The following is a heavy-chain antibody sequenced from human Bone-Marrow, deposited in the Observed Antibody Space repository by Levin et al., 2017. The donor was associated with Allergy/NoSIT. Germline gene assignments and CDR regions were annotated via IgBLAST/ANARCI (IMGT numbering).Heavy chain of an antibody. CDR3: AKDTYTCSGGSCYFFDY. D-gene: IGHD2-15*01. CDR1: GFTFRNSA. CDR2: ISLDGNTQ. V-gene: IGHV3-30*18. J-gene: IGHJ4*02. Sequence: LSLTCAVSGFTFRNSAMHWVRQAPGRGLEWVAFISLDGNTQYYADSVKGRFTVSRDNSNNTLHLQMNSLRVEDTAIYYCAKDTYTCSGGSCYFFDYWGQGALVTVSS.